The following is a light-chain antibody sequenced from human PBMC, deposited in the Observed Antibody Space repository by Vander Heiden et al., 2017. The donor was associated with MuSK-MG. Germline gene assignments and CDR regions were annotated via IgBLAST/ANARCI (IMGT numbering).Light chain of an antibody. Sequence: QAVLTQPSSLSAPPGASASLTCTLRSGINVDTYRMYWYQQKPGSPPQYLLRYISDADKRQGSGVPSRFSGSKDASATAGTLLISGLRAEEDSYYYSMDFYNSASVVGGGTKLTVL. J-gene: IGLJ2*01. V-gene: IGLV5-45*03. CDR1: SGINVDTYR. CDR3: MDFYNSASV. CDR2: YISDADK.